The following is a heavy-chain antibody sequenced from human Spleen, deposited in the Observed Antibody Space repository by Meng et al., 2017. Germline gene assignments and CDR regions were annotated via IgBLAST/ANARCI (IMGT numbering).Heavy chain of an antibody. D-gene: IGHD5-24*01. J-gene: IGHJ4*02. V-gene: IGHV3-11*01. CDR2: ISGSGRTI. CDR1: GFTFSDYY. CDR3: ARGSLRDRGLCDY. Sequence: GGSLRLSCAASGFTFSDYYMSWIRQAPGKGLEWISYISGSGRTIYYADPVKGRFTISSDKNALYLQMNSLRGEDTAVYFCARGSLRDRGLCDYWGQGTLVTVSS.